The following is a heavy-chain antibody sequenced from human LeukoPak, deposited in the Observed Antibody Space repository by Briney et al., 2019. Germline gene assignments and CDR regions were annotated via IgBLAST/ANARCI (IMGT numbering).Heavy chain of an antibody. CDR1: GYTFTGYY. D-gene: IGHD6-19*01. CDR3: ARGFSISSGWYLFNWFDP. CDR2: INPNSGGT. Sequence: ASVKVSCKASGYTFTGYYMHWVRQAPGQGLEWMGWINPNSGGTNYAQKFQGRVTMTRDTSISTAYMELSRLRSDDTAVYYCARGFSISSGWYLFNWFDPWGQGTLVTVSS. J-gene: IGHJ5*02. V-gene: IGHV1-2*02.